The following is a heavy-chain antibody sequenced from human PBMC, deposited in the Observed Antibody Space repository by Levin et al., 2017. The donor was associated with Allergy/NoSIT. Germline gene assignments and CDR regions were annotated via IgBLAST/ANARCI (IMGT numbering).Heavy chain of an antibody. CDR2: IRPYNGDT. CDR3: VVGSGWYQY. D-gene: IGHD6-19*01. Sequence: GESLKISCKTSGYTFTSYHISWVRQAPGQGLDWMGWIRPYNGDTNYAQNLQGRVTMTTDTSTTTAYMELRTLRSDDTAVYYCVVGSGWYQYWGQGTLVTVSS. CDR1: GYTFTSYH. J-gene: IGHJ4*02. V-gene: IGHV1-18*01.